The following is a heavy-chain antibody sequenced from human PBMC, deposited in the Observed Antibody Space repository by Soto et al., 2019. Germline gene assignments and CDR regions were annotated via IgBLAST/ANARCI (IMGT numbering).Heavy chain of an antibody. J-gene: IGHJ4*02. CDR2: LYWDDDK. CDR1: VFSGSTNGVG. D-gene: IGHD4-17*01. Sequence: QITLKESGPTLVKPTQPLTLTCTFSVFSGSTNGVGVGWIRQPPGRALEWLALLYWDDDKRYSPSLKSRITISTGNSRNQVVLTMTNMDPVDTATYFCAHRGESLSPRPIEFFDFWGQGTLVTVSS. CDR3: AHRGESLSPRPIEFFDF. V-gene: IGHV2-5*02.